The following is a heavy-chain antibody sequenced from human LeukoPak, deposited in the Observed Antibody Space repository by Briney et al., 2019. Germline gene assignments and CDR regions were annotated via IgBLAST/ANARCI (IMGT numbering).Heavy chain of an antibody. Sequence: GESLKISCQASGYSFTSYWIGWVRQMPGKGLEWMGIIYPGDSHTRYNPSFQGQVTISANNSVTTAYLQWNSLKGSDTAIYYCVRLGWELHEFDHWGQGTRVTVSS. D-gene: IGHD1-26*01. J-gene: IGHJ4*02. CDR1: GYSFTSYW. CDR3: VRLGWELHEFDH. CDR2: IYPGDSHT. V-gene: IGHV5-51*01.